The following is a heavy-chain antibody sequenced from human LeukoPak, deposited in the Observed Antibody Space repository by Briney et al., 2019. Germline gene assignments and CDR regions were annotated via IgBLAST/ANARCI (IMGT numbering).Heavy chain of an antibody. D-gene: IGHD5-24*01. CDR3: ARAAREMATTPDFDY. Sequence: PSETLSLTCAVSGGSISSSNWWTWVRQPPGQGLEWIGEIFHSGSSNYNPPLKSRVTISLDKSKNQFPLKLSSVTAADTAVYYCARAAREMATTPDFDYWGQGTLVTVSS. CDR1: GGSISSSNW. CDR2: IFHSGSS. V-gene: IGHV4-4*02. J-gene: IGHJ4*02.